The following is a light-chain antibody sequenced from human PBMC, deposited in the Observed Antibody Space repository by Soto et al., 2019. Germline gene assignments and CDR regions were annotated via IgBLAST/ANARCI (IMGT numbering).Light chain of an antibody. J-gene: IGKJ4*01. V-gene: IGKV2-28*01. CDR1: QSLLHSNGYNY. CDR3: MQALQAPLT. CDR2: LGS. Sequence: DIVMTQSPLSLPVTPGEPASISCRSSQSLLHSNGYNYLDWYLQKPGQSPPLLTYLGSNRASGVPERFSGSGSGTDFTLKISRVEAEDVGVYYCMQALQAPLTFGGGTKVEIK.